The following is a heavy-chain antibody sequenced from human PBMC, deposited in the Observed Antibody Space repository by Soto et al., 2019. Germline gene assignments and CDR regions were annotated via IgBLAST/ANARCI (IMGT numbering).Heavy chain of an antibody. CDR2: IYYSGST. CDR1: GGSVSSGSYY. Sequence: QVQLQESGPGLVKPSETLSLTCTVSGGSVSSGSYYWSWIRQPPGKGLEWIGYIYYSGSTNYNPSLKSRVTISVDTSKNQFSLKLSSVTAADTAVYYCAGGGYYFNYYYGMDVWGQGTTVTVSS. V-gene: IGHV4-61*01. CDR3: AGGGYYFNYYYGMDV. J-gene: IGHJ6*02. D-gene: IGHD3-3*01.